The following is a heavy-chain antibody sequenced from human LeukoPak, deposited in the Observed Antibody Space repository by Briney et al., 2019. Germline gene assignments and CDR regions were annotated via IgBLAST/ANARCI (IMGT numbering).Heavy chain of an antibody. CDR3: TTNPGASDF. J-gene: IGHJ4*02. CDR1: GFTFSNAW. V-gene: IGHV3-15*01. Sequence: KSGGSLRLSCAVAGFTFSNAWMSWVRQAPGKGLEWVGRIKSKGEDGTTDYAAPVEGRFTISRDDSKNTLYLQMNSLKTEDTAVYYCTTNPGASDFWGQGTLVTVSS. D-gene: IGHD4/OR15-4a*01. CDR2: IKSKGEDGTT.